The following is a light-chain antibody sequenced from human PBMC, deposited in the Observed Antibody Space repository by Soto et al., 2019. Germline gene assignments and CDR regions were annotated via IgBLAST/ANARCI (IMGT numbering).Light chain of an antibody. V-gene: IGLV2-14*03. Sequence: QSVLTQPASVSGSPGQSITISCTGTGSDVGTYSFVSWYQQRPGKAPKLMIFDVSNRPSGVSPRFSGSWSGNTASLTISGLQAEDEADYHCSSYTANTVMFGGGTQLTVL. CDR1: GSDVGTYSF. CDR2: DVS. CDR3: SSYTANTVM. J-gene: IGLJ3*02.